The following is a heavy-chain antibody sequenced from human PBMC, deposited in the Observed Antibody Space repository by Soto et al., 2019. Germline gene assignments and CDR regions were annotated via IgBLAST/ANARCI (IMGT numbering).Heavy chain of an antibody. Sequence: GGSLRLSCAASGFTFSNAWMSWVRQAPGKGLEWVGRIKSKTDGGTTEYAAPVKGRFTISRDDSKNRLYLQMNSLKTEDTAVYYCTTVMDIVVVVAATRCEFDYWGQGTLVTVSS. CDR3: TTVMDIVVVVAATRCEFDY. CDR1: GFTFSNAW. D-gene: IGHD2-15*01. V-gene: IGHV3-15*01. J-gene: IGHJ4*02. CDR2: IKSKTDGGTT.